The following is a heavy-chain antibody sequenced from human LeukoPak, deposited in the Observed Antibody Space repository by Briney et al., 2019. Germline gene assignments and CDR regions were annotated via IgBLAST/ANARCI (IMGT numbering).Heavy chain of an antibody. V-gene: IGHV4-34*01. CDR1: GGSFSGYY. CDR2: INHSGST. D-gene: IGHD6-13*01. Sequence: PSETLSLTCAVYGGSFSGYYWSWIRQPPGKGLEWIGEINHSGSTNYNPSLKSRVTISVDTSKNQFSLKLSSVTAADTAVYYCARRGAAAAGTAGAFDIWGQGTMVTVSS. J-gene: IGHJ3*02. CDR3: ARRGAAAAGTAGAFDI.